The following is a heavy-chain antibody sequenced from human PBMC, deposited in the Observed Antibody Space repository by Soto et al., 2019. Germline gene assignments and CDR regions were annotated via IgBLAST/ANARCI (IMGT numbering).Heavy chain of an antibody. D-gene: IGHD6-13*01. V-gene: IGHV3-30*18. J-gene: IGHJ4*02. CDR2: ISYDGSNK. CDR1: GFTFSSYG. CDR3: AKVANGYSSSWDLDY. Sequence: QVQLVESGGGVVQPGRSLRLSCAASGFTFSSYGMHWVRQAPGKGLEWVAVISYDGSNKYYADSVKGRFTISRDNSKNTLYLQMNSLRAEDTAVYYCAKVANGYSSSWDLDYWGQGPLVTVSS.